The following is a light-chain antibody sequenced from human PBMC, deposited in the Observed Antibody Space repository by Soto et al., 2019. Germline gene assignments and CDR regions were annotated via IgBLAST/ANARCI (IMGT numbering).Light chain of an antibody. Sequence: QSALTQPPSASGSPGQSVTISCTGTSSDVGAYNYVSWYQQHPGKAPKLMISEVSKRPSGVPDRFSGSKSGNTASLTVSGLQAEDEADYYCSSYAGTNHPYVFGTGTKV. V-gene: IGLV2-8*01. J-gene: IGLJ1*01. CDR2: EVS. CDR1: SSDVGAYNY. CDR3: SSYAGTNHPYV.